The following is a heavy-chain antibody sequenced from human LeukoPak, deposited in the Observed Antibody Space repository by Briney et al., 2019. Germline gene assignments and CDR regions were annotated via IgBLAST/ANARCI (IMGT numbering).Heavy chain of an antibody. D-gene: IGHD3-22*01. V-gene: IGHV3-21*01. J-gene: IGHJ4*02. CDR1: GFTFSSYS. CDR3: ARARNSGYLNY. Sequence: GGSLRLSCAASGFTFSSYSMNRVRQAPGKGLEWVSSISSSSSYIYYADSVKGRFTISRDNAKNSLYLQMNSLRAEDTAVYYCARARNSGYLNYWGQGTLVTVSS. CDR2: ISSSSSYI.